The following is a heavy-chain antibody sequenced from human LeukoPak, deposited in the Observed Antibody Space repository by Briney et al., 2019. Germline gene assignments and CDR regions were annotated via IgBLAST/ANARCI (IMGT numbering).Heavy chain of an antibody. CDR2: ICYSGST. J-gene: IGHJ3*02. Sequence: SETLSLTCTVSGGSISSYYWSWIRQTPGKGLEWMGYICYSGSTNFYAYLMSGVTISVDTSQNQFSLKLTSVTAADTAVYYCAILTTVVTRGAFDIWGQGTMVSVSS. CDR1: GGSISSYY. V-gene: IGHV4-59*12. D-gene: IGHD4-23*01. CDR3: AILTTVVTRGAFDI.